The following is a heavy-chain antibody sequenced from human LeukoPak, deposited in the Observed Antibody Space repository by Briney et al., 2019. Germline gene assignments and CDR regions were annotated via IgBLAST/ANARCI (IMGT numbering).Heavy chain of an antibody. D-gene: IGHD1-26*01. CDR1: RFTFSSYS. V-gene: IGHV3-48*02. J-gene: IGHJ4*02. CDR2: ISSSSSTI. CDR3: ARGSGSPDY. Sequence: GGSLRLSCAASRFTFSSYSMNWVRQAPGKGLEWVSYISSSSSTIYYADSVKGRFTISRDNAKNSLCLQMNSLRDEDTAVYYCARGSGSPDYWGQGTLVTVSS.